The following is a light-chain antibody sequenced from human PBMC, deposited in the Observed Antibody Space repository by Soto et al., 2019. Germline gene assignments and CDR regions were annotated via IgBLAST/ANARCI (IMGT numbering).Light chain of an antibody. J-gene: IGLJ3*02. CDR3: AAWDGTLATLV. CDR2: RNN. V-gene: IGLV1-47*01. CDR1: SSNIGSNF. Sequence: QSVLTQPPSASGTPGQRVTMSCSGGSSNIGSNFVYWYQQVPGTAPKLLIYRNNQRPSGVPDRFSGSKSATSASLAITGLRSEDDADYLCAAWDGTLATLVFGGGTKGTVL.